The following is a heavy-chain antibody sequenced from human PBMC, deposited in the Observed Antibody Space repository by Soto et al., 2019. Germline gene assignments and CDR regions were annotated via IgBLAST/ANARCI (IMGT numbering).Heavy chain of an antibody. J-gene: IGHJ6*02. CDR2: ISWNSGSI. Sequence: GGSLRVSCAASGFTFDDYAMHWVRQAPGKGLEWVSGISWNSGSIGYADSVKGRFTISRDNAKNSLYLQMNSLRAEDTALYYCAKDLKWFGEPHYYGMDVSGPVTKVTVSS. V-gene: IGHV3-9*01. CDR3: AKDLKWFGEPHYYGMDV. D-gene: IGHD3-10*01. CDR1: GFTFDDYA.